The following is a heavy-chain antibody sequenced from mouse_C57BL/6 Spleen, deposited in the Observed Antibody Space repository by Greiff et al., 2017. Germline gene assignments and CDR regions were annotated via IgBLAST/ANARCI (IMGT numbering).Heavy chain of an antibody. V-gene: IGHV1-82*01. CDR3: ARNYYGSQFDY. Sequence: VVESGPELVKPGASVKISCKASGYAFSSSWMNWVKQRPGKGLEWIGRIYPGDGDTNYNGKFKGKATLTADKSSSTAYMQLSSLTSEDSAVYFCARNYYGSQFDYWGQGTTLTVSS. CDR2: IYPGDGDT. CDR1: GYAFSSSW. D-gene: IGHD1-1*01. J-gene: IGHJ2*01.